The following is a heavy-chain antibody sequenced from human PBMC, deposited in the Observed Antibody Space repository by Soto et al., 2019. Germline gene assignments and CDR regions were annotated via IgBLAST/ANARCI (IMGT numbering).Heavy chain of an antibody. J-gene: IGHJ3*02. V-gene: IGHV4-39*07. CDR2: VYYTGST. D-gene: IGHD3-10*01. CDR3: ARRYGSAFDI. CDR1: GASVSSSSYY. Sequence: SETLSLTCTVSGASVSSSSYYWGWIRQPPGRGLEYIGNVYYTGSTYYNPSLKSRVTISVDTSKNQFSLKLSSVTAADTAVYYCARRYGSAFDIWGQGTMVTVSS.